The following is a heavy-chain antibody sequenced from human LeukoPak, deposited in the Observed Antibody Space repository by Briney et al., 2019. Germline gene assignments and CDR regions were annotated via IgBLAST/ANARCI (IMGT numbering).Heavy chain of an antibody. CDR3: AKDGRWYYGSGSLDY. Sequence: PGGSLRLSCAASGFTFSSYAMSWVRQVPGKGLEWVSAISGSGGSTYYADSVKGRFTISRDNSKNTLYLQMNSLRAEDTAVYYCAKDGRWYYGSGSLDYWGQGTLVTVSS. V-gene: IGHV3-23*01. J-gene: IGHJ4*02. CDR2: ISGSGGST. CDR1: GFTFSSYA. D-gene: IGHD3-10*01.